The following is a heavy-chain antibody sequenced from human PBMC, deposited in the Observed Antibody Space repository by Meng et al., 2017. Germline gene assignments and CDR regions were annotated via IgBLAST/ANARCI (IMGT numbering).Heavy chain of an antibody. CDR1: GYTFTGYY. V-gene: IGHV1-2*06. D-gene: IGHD3-3*01. J-gene: IGHJ6*02. CDR3: ASTIIRFYYFYGMDV. CDR2: INPNSGGT. Sequence: ASVKVSCKASGYTFTGYYMHWVRQAPGQGLEWMGRINPNSGGTNYAQKFKGRVTMTRDTSISTAYMELSRLRSDDTAVYYCASTIIRFYYFYGMDVWGQGTTVTVSS.